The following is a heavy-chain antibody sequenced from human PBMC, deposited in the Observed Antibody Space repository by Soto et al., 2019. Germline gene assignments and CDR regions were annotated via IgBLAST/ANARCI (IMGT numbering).Heavy chain of an antibody. CDR2: IIPIPDIT. CDR3: ARDRITTRGDAFDL. D-gene: IGHD3-3*01. J-gene: IGHJ3*01. Sequence: QVQLVQSGAXVRKPGSSVKVSCKAPXXXXSTYXXXWVRQAPGQGLEWMGRIIPIPDITNYAQKFQGRVTVTADRSTSTAYMELTSLKSEDTAVYYCARDRITTRGDAFDLWGQGTMVTVSS. CDR1: XXXXSTYX. V-gene: IGHV1-69*08.